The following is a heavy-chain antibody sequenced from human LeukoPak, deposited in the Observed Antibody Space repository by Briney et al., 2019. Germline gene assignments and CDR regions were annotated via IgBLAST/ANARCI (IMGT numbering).Heavy chain of an antibody. J-gene: IGHJ4*02. CDR1: GYTFSNYG. V-gene: IGHV1-18*01. CDR3: ARDVVDTVIVEGY. Sequence: GASVKVSCKASGYTFSNYGISWVRQAPGQGLEWMGWISPYNGNTNYAQKLQGRVTMTTDTSTSTAYMELRSLRSDDTAVYYCARDVVDTVIVEGYWGQGTLVTVSS. D-gene: IGHD5-18*01. CDR2: ISPYNGNT.